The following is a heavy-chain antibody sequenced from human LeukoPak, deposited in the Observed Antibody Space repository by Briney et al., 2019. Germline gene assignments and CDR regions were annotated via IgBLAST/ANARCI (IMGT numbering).Heavy chain of an antibody. CDR2: ISGSGGST. CDR3: AKGRKLNTYGDFDY. V-gene: IGHV3-23*01. CDR1: GFTFGSYA. D-gene: IGHD4-17*01. Sequence: GGSLRLSCAASGFTFGSYAMSWVRQAPGKGLEWVSAISGSGGSTYYADSVKGRFTISRDNSKNTLYLQMNSLRAEDTAVYYCAKGRKLNTYGDFDYWGQGTLVTVSS. J-gene: IGHJ4*02.